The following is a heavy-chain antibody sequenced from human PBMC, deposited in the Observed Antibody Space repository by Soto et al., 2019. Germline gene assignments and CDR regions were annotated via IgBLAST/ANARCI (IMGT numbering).Heavy chain of an antibody. J-gene: IGHJ4*02. CDR3: AKALGRDFSDFDS. CDR2: ISDSGGIT. D-gene: IGHD3-10*01. V-gene: IGHV3-23*01. CDR1: GFTFSSSA. Sequence: EVQLLESGGGLVQPGGSLRLSCAASGFTFSSSAMSWVRQAPGKGLEWVSAISDSGGITYYADSVKGRFTISRDNSKNTLYLQMNSLRAEDTAVYYCAKALGRDFSDFDSWGQGNQVTVSS.